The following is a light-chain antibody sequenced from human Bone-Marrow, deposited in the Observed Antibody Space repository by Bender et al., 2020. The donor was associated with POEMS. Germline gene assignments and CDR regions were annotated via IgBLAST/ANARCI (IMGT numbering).Light chain of an antibody. CDR3: QAWDSSTVV. CDR1: KLGDKY. Sequence: SYELTQPPSVSVSPGQTASISCSGDKLGDKYVSWHQQKPGQSPVMVIYQDTKRPSAIPEPFSDSSSATTATLTVSGTQALDEADYYCQAWDSSTVVFGAGTKLTVL. V-gene: IGLV3-1*01. CDR2: QDT. J-gene: IGLJ2*01.